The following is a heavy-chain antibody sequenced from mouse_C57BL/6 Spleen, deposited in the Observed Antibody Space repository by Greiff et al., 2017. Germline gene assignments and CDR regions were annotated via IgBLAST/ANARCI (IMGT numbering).Heavy chain of an antibody. V-gene: IGHV1-26*01. CDR1: GYTFTDYY. D-gene: IGHD2-2*01. Sequence: EVQLQQSGPELVKPGASVKISCKASGYTFTDYYMNWVKQSHGKSLEWIGDINPNNGGTSYNQKFKGKATLTVDKSSSTAYMVLRSLTSDDSAVYYCARGSTMVTEYYFDYWGQGTTLTVSS. CDR3: ARGSTMVTEYYFDY. J-gene: IGHJ2*01. CDR2: INPNNGGT.